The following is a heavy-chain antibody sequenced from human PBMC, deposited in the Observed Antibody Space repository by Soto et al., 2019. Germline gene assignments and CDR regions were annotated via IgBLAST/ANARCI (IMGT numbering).Heavy chain of an antibody. V-gene: IGHV4-4*02. CDR2: IYHSGST. CDR1: GGSISSSNW. J-gene: IGHJ5*02. Sequence: QVQLQESGPGLVKPSGTLSLTCAVSGGSISSSNWWSWVRQPPGKGLEWIGEIYHSGSTNYNPSLKIRVTISVVKSKIQFSLKLSSVTVADTAVYYCARVMGATDGGFAPWGQGTLVTVSS. CDR3: ARVMGATDGGFAP. D-gene: IGHD1-26*01.